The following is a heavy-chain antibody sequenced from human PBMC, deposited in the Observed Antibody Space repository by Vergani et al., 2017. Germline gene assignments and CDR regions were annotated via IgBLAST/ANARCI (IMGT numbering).Heavy chain of an antibody. J-gene: IGHJ6*02. V-gene: IGHV1-69*04. D-gene: IGHD5-18*01. CDR3: AREDMDTAYGMDV. CDR1: GGTFSSYA. Sequence: QVQLVQSGAEVKKPGSSVKVSCKASGGTFSSYAISWVRQAPGQGLEWMGRIIPILGIANYAQKFQGRVTITADKSTSTAYMELSSLRSEDTAVYYGAREDMDTAYGMDVWGQGTTVTVSS. CDR2: IIPILGIA.